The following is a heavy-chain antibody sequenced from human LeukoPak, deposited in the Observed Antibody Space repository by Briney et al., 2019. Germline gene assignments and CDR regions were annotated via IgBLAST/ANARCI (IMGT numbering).Heavy chain of an antibody. V-gene: IGHV3-30-3*01. Sequence: GKSLRLSCAASGFTFSSYAMHWVRQAPGKGLEWVAVISYDGNNKYYADSVKGRFTISRDNSKNTLYLQMNSLRAEDTAVYYCARDKGVGATEYFQHWGQGTLGTVSS. CDR1: GFTFSSYA. J-gene: IGHJ1*01. CDR2: ISYDGNNK. CDR3: ARDKGVGATEYFQH. D-gene: IGHD1-26*01.